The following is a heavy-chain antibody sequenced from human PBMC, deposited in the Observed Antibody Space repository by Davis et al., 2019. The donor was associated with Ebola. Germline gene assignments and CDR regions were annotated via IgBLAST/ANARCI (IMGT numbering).Heavy chain of an antibody. Sequence: GESLKISCQSSGYTFTSYWIGWVRQSPGKGLEWMGIIYPGDSDTRYSTSFQGQVTMSADNSISIAYLHWSSLKASDTAMYYCGRLFCSGGTCYTGWFDPWGQGTLVTVSS. CDR1: GYTFTSYW. V-gene: IGHV5-51*01. J-gene: IGHJ5*02. CDR2: IYPGDSDT. D-gene: IGHD2-15*01. CDR3: GRLFCSGGTCYTGWFDP.